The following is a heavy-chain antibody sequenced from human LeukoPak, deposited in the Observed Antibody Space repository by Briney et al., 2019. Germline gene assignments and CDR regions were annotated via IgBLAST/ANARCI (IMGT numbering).Heavy chain of an antibody. D-gene: IGHD3-9*01. CDR3: ARGVLRYFDWLLPLDY. J-gene: IGHJ4*02. Sequence: PGGSLRLSCAASGFTFSSYSMNWVRQAPGKGLEWVSYISSSSSTIYYADSVKGRFTISRDNAKNSLYLQMNSLRAEDTAVYYCARGVLRYFDWLLPLDYWGQGTLVTASS. V-gene: IGHV3-48*04. CDR1: GFTFSSYS. CDR2: ISSSSSTI.